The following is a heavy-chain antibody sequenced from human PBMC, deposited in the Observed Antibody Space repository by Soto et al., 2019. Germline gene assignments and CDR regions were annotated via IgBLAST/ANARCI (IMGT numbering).Heavy chain of an antibody. J-gene: IGHJ6*02. CDR1: GLTISNAW. CDR3: TTGSVEGV. CDR2: IKTNTEGGTT. Sequence: EVQLVESGGGFIYPGGSLRLSCAASGLTISNAWMNWVRQAPGKGLEWVGRIKTNTEGGTTDYAAAVKGRFTVSRDDSKHMLYLQMDSLKTEDTPVYYCTTGSVEGVWGQGTTVTVSS. D-gene: IGHD2-15*01. V-gene: IGHV3-15*07.